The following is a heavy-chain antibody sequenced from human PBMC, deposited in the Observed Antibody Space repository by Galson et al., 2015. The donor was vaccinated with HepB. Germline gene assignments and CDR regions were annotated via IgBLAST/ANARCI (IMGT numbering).Heavy chain of an antibody. Sequence: SLRLSCAASGFTFSNYWMSWVRQAPGKGLEWVANIKEDGSEKYYVDSVKGRFTISRDNAKKSLYLQMNSLRAEDTAVYYCARDETTVVNGFDYWGQGTLVTVSS. V-gene: IGHV3-7*05. CDR3: ARDETTVVNGFDY. J-gene: IGHJ4*02. CDR2: IKEDGSEK. D-gene: IGHD4-23*01. CDR1: GFTFSNYW.